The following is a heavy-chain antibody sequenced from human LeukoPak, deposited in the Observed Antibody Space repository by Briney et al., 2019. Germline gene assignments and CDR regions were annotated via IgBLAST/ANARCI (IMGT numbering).Heavy chain of an antibody. CDR1: GGSFSGYY. CDR2: ISHSGST. V-gene: IGHV4-34*01. Sequence: PSETLSLTCAVYGGSFSGYYWSWIRQPPGKGLEWIGEISHSGSTNYNPSLKSRVTISVDTSKNQFSLKLSSVTAADTAVYYCAREDPRYGGNPSYWGQGTLVTVSS. J-gene: IGHJ4*02. D-gene: IGHD4-23*01. CDR3: AREDPRYGGNPSY.